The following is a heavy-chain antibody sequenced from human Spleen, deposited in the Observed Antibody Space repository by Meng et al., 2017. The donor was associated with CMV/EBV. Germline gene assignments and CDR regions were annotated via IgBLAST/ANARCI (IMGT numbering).Heavy chain of an antibody. D-gene: IGHD2-2*01. V-gene: IGHV3-30-3*01. J-gene: IGHJ6*02. CDR3: ARDSNYCSSTSCYVYYYYGMDV. CDR2: ISYDGSNK. Sequence: GESLKISCAASGFTFSSYAMHWVRQAPGKGLEWVAVISYDGSNKYYADSVKGRFTISRDNSKNTLYLQMNSRRAEDTAVYYCARDSNYCSSTSCYVYYYYGMDVWGQGTTVTVSS. CDR1: GFTFSSYA.